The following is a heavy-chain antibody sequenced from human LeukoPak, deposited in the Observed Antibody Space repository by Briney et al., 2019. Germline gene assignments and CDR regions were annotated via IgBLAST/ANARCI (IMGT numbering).Heavy chain of an antibody. Sequence: GGSLRLSCAASGFTFSSYAMNWVRQAPGKGLEWVSAISGGGGTTYYADSVKGRFTISRDNSKNTLFLQMNSLRAEDTAVYYCARGITMIVVVPTGSWFDPWGQGTLVTVSS. CDR3: ARGITMIVVVPTGSWFDP. D-gene: IGHD3-22*01. CDR2: ISGGGGTT. J-gene: IGHJ5*02. V-gene: IGHV3-23*01. CDR1: GFTFSSYA.